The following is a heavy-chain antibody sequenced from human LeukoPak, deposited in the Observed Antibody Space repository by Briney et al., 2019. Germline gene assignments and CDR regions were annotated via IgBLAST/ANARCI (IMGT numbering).Heavy chain of an antibody. Sequence: PSETLSLTCTVSGGSISSYYWSWIRQPPGKGLEWIGYIYYSGSTNYNPSLKSRVTISVGTSKNQFSLKLSSVTAADTAVYYCAGITKETYYYDSSGYSPSFDYWGQGTLVTVSS. CDR2: IYYSGST. V-gene: IGHV4-59*08. J-gene: IGHJ4*02. CDR3: AGITKETYYYDSSGYSPSFDY. CDR1: GGSISSYY. D-gene: IGHD3-22*01.